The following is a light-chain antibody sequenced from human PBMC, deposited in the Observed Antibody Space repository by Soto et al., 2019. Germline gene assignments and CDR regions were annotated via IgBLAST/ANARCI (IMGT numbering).Light chain of an antibody. J-gene: IGKJ5*01. CDR1: QSITSW. CDR2: AAA. CDR3: QQGNSFPIS. V-gene: IGKV1-12*01. Sequence: DIPMTQSPSSVSASVGDRVTITCRASQSITSWLAWYQQKPGKAPKLLISAAANLQSGVPSRFSGSGSETDFTLTISSLQPEDFATYYCQQGNSFPISFGQGTRLEIK.